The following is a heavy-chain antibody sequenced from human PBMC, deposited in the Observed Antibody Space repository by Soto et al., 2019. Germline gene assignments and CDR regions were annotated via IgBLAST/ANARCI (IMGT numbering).Heavy chain of an antibody. Sequence: GASVKVSCKASGGTFSSYAISWVRQAPGQGLEWMGGIIPIFGTANYAQKFQGRVTITADESTSTAYMELSSLRSEDTAVYYCAREVVNVDTAMAPNRYYFDYWGQGTLVTVS. CDR2: IIPIFGTA. J-gene: IGHJ4*02. V-gene: IGHV1-69*13. CDR1: GGTFSSYA. D-gene: IGHD5-18*01. CDR3: AREVVNVDTAMAPNRYYFDY.